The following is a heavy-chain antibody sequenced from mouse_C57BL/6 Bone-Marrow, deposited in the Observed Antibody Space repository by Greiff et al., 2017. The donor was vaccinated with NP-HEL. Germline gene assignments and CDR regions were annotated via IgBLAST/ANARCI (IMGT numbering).Heavy chain of an antibody. D-gene: IGHD2-4*01. J-gene: IGHJ2*01. Sequence: QVQLKESGPELVKPGASVKISCKASGYAFSSSWMNWVKQRPGKGLEWIGRIYPGDGDTNYNGKFKGKATLTADKSSSTAYMQLSSLTSEDSAVYFCARRGMITQYYFDHWGQGTTLTVSS. CDR3: ARRGMITQYYFDH. CDR2: IYPGDGDT. V-gene: IGHV1-82*01. CDR1: GYAFSSSW.